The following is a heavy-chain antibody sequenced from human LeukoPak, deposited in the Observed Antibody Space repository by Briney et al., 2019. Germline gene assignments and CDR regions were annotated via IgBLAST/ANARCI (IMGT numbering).Heavy chain of an antibody. CDR1: GFTFSSYS. CDR2: ISSSSSYI. V-gene: IGHV3-21*01. CDR3: ARDGRLLRAFDI. Sequence: GGSLRLSCAASGFTFSSYSMNWVRQAPGKGLEWVSSISSSSSYIYYADSVKGRFTISRDNAKNSLYLQMNSLRAEDTAVYYCARDGRLLRAFDIWGQGTMVTVSS. J-gene: IGHJ3*02. D-gene: IGHD4-17*01.